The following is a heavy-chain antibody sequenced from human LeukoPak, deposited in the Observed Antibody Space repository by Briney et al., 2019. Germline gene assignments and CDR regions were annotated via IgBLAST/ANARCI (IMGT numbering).Heavy chain of an antibody. J-gene: IGHJ4*02. CDR1: GGSISSSSYY. CDR3: ARGGGEQLGPFGDLDY. Sequence: PSETLSLTCTVSGGSISSSSYYWGWIRQPPGKGLEWIGSIYYSGSTYYNPSLKSRVTISVDTSKNQFSLKLSSVTAADTAVYYCARGGGEQLGPFGDLDYWGQGTLVTVSS. CDR2: IYYSGST. V-gene: IGHV4-39*07. D-gene: IGHD6-6*01.